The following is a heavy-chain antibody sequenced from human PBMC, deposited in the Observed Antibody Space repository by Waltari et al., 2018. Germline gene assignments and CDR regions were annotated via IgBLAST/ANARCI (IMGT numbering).Heavy chain of an antibody. CDR1: GYTLTELS. D-gene: IGHD3-3*01. Sequence: QVQLVQSGAEVKKPGASVKVSCKVSGYTLTELSMHWVRQAPGKGLEWMGGFDPEYGETIYAQKVQGRVTMTEEKSTDTAYMELSSLRSEDTAVYYCATDPFYEGGDYWGQGTLVTVSS. J-gene: IGHJ4*02. V-gene: IGHV1-24*01. CDR3: ATDPFYEGGDY. CDR2: FDPEYGET.